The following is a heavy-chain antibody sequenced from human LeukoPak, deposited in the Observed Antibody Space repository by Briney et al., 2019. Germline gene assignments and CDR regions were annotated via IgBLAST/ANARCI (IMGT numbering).Heavy chain of an antibody. CDR1: GFTLSSYE. Sequence: GGSLRLSCIASGFTLSSYEMSWIRQAPGKGLEWVSSVDYSGGDTHYADSVMGRFTISRDNSKNTLYLQLNSLSADDTAVYYCAGNSGWYGVSWGQGILVTVSS. J-gene: IGHJ4*02. V-gene: IGHV3-23*01. D-gene: IGHD6-19*01. CDR3: AGNSGWYGVS. CDR2: VDYSGGDT.